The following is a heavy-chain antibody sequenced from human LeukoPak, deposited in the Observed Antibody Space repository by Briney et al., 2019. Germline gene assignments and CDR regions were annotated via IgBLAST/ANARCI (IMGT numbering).Heavy chain of an antibody. J-gene: IGHJ4*02. Sequence: SETLSLTCSVSGGSLTTIFYFWGWIRQPPGKGLEWIGTLSNNGSTYYNPSLESRLTISVDTSKNHFSLKVNSVTVADTAVYYCARQMGYCSTSSCYTSDYFDSWGQGALVTVSS. CDR2: LSNNGST. D-gene: IGHD2-2*01. V-gene: IGHV4-39*01. CDR1: GGSLTTIFYF. CDR3: ARQMGYCSTSSCYTSDYFDS.